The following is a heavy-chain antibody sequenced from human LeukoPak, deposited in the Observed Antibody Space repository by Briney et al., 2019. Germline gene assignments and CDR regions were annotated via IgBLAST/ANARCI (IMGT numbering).Heavy chain of an antibody. CDR3: ARGRYIVVVPDESHFDY. CDR1: GFTFSSYS. V-gene: IGHV3-21*01. J-gene: IGHJ4*02. CDR2: ISSSSSYI. Sequence: PGGSLRLSCAASGFTFSSYSMNWVRRAPGKGLEWVSSISSSSSYIYYADSVKGRFTISRDNAKNSLYLQMNSLRAEDTAVYYCARGRYIVVVPDESHFDYWGQGTLVTVSS. D-gene: IGHD2-2*01.